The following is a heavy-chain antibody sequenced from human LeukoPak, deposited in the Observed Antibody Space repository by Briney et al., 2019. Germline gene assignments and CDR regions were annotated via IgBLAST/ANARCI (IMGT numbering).Heavy chain of an antibody. CDR2: INSDGSST. V-gene: IGHV3-74*01. J-gene: IGHJ4*02. Sequence: PGGSLRLSCAASGFTFSSYWMHWVRQAPGKGLVWVSRINSDGSSTSYADSVKGRFTISRDNAKSTLYLQMNSLRAEDTAVYYCARDAVSDYGGEPDYWGQGTLVTVSS. CDR3: ARDAVSDYGGEPDY. D-gene: IGHD4-23*01. CDR1: GFTFSSYW.